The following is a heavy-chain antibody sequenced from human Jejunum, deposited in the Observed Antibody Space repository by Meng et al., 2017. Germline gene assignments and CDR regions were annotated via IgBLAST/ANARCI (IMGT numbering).Heavy chain of an antibody. CDR1: GFTFNSYT. CDR3: AKEAPGTFDL. V-gene: IGHV3-23*04. CDR2: ITGSGGYT. J-gene: IGHJ4*01. Sequence: EVQLVESGGGLAQPGGSLRLSCAGSGFTFNSYTMSWVRQSPGKGLAWVSVITGSGGYTHYADSVKGRFTISRDNSKNTLYLQMNSLRAEDTAVYYCAKEAPGTFDLWGQGTLVTVSS.